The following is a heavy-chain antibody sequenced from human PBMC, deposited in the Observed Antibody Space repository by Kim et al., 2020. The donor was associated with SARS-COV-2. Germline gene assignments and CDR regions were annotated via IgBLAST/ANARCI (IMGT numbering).Heavy chain of an antibody. J-gene: IGHJ4*02. CDR3: AKQIYDSSGWLSSCYFDY. V-gene: IGHV3-30*18. Sequence: GGSLRLSCAASGFTFSSYGMHWVRQAPGKGLEWVAVISYDGSNKYYADSVKGRFTISRDNSKNTLYLQMNSLRAEDTAVYYCAKQIYDSSGWLSSCYFDYWGQGTLVTVSS. CDR1: GFTFSSYG. CDR2: ISYDGSNK. D-gene: IGHD6-19*01.